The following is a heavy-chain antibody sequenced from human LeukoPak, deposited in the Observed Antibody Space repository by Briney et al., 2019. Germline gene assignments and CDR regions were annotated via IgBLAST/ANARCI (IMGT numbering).Heavy chain of an antibody. D-gene: IGHD2-15*01. J-gene: IGHJ4*02. Sequence: GAPVKVSCKASGYTFTGYYMHWVRQAPGQGLEWMGIINPSGGSTSYAQKFQGRVTMTRDTSSSTVYMELSSLRSEDMAVYYCARDYLKVVVAGTAPSAGHMDYWGQGTLVTVSS. CDR2: INPSGGST. CDR3: ARDYLKVVVAGTAPSAGHMDY. V-gene: IGHV1-46*01. CDR1: GYTFTGYY.